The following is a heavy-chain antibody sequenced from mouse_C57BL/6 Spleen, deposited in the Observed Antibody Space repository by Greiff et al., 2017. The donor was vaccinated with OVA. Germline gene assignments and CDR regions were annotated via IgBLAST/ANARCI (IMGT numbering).Heavy chain of an antibody. Sequence: VQLQQSGPGLVQPSQRLSITCTVSGFSLTSYGVHWVRQSPGKGLEWLGVIWSGGSTDYNAAFISRLSISKDNSKSQVFFKMNSLQADDTPLYYCASHYYGSSYAMDYWGQGTSVTVSS. J-gene: IGHJ4*01. V-gene: IGHV2-2*01. CDR1: GFSLTSYG. D-gene: IGHD1-1*01. CDR2: IWSGGST. CDR3: ASHYYGSSYAMDY.